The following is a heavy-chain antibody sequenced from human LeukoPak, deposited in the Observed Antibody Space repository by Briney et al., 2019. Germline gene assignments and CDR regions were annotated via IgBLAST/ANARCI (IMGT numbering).Heavy chain of an antibody. CDR1: GYSFTHHN. Sequence: ASVKVSCKASGYSFTHHNVHWVRQAPGQALEWMGWIKPNNGDTKFSQEFQDRVTLTSDTSIDTAYMEMSGLTSDDTAIYYCARVLSAVTSTFDYWGQGTLVTVSS. CDR2: IKPNNGDT. CDR3: ARVLSAVTSTFDY. D-gene: IGHD4-17*01. J-gene: IGHJ4*02. V-gene: IGHV1-2*02.